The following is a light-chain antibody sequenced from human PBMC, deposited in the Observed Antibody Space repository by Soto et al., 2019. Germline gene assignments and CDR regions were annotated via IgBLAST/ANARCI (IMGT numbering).Light chain of an antibody. J-gene: IGKJ4*01. V-gene: IGKV3-20*01. CDR1: LTVSTSS. CDR2: GAS. Sequence: EIVLTHSPGTLSLCPGERATVSCRARLTVSTSSLAWYQQRGGQAPRLLIHGASSRATGIPDRFSGSGSGTDFTLSISRLEPEDFAVYICQQYGQSPLTFGGGTKVDIK. CDR3: QQYGQSPLT.